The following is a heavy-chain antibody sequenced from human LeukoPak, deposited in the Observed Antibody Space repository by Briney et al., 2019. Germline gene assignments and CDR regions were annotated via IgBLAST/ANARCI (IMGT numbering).Heavy chain of an antibody. Sequence: GGSLRLSCAASGFTFDDYAMHWVRQAPGKGLEWVSGISWNSGSIGYADSVKGRFTISRDNAKNSLYLQMNSLRAEDTALYYCAKGIDNYYYYGMDVWGQGTTVTVSS. V-gene: IGHV3-9*01. CDR2: ISWNSGSI. CDR3: AKGIDNYYYYGMDV. J-gene: IGHJ6*02. D-gene: IGHD2/OR15-2a*01. CDR1: GFTFDDYA.